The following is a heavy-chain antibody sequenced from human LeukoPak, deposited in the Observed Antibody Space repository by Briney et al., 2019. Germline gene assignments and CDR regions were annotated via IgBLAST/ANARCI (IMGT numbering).Heavy chain of an antibody. Sequence: GGSLRLSCAASGFTVSSNYMSWVRQAPGKGLEWVAVIYCGGSTYYADSVKGRFTISRDNSKNTLYLQMNSLRAEDTAVYYCARDKSSLTYYYYYGMDVWGQGTTVTVSS. CDR1: GFTVSSNY. D-gene: IGHD3-16*02. V-gene: IGHV3-66*01. CDR3: ARDKSSLTYYYYYGMDV. J-gene: IGHJ6*02. CDR2: IYCGGST.